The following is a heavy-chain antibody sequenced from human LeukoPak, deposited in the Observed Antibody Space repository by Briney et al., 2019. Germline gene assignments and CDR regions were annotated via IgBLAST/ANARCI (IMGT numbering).Heavy chain of an antibody. CDR2: MNPNSGNT. J-gene: IGHJ5*02. V-gene: IGHV1-8*01. CDR1: GYTFTSYD. CDR3: ARLYDYSNYSYDQNWFDP. Sequence: ASVKVSCKASGYTFTSYDINWVRQATGQGLEWMGWMNPNSGNTGYAQKFQGGVTVSRYTSISTAYMELSSLRSEDTAVYYCARLYDYSNYSYDQNWFDPWGQGTLVTVSS. D-gene: IGHD4-11*01.